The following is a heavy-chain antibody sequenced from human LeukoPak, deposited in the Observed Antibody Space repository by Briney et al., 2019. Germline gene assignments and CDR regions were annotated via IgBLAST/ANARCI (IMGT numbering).Heavy chain of an antibody. CDR2: IYYSGST. CDR1: GGSISSGDYY. V-gene: IGHV4-30-4*08. CDR3: ARERGYCSGGSCYFFFDY. J-gene: IGHJ4*02. Sequence: SQTLSLTCTVSGGSISSGDYYWSWIRQPPGKGLEWIGYIYYSGSTYYNPSLKSRVTISVDTSKNQFSLKLSSVTAADTAVYYCARERGYCSGGSCYFFFDYWGQGTLVTVSS. D-gene: IGHD2-15*01.